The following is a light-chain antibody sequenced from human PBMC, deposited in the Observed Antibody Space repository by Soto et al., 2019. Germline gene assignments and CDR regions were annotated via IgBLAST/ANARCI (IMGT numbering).Light chain of an antibody. CDR2: EVS. J-gene: IGLJ1*01. V-gene: IGLV2-8*01. CDR1: SSDVGGYNY. CDR3: SSYAGSNNYV. Sequence: QSALTQPPSASGSPGQSVTMSCTGTSSDVGGYNYVSRYQQHPCKAPKLMIYEVSKRPSGVPDRFSGSKSGNTASLTVSGLQAEDESEYYCSSYAGSNNYVFGTGTKVTVL.